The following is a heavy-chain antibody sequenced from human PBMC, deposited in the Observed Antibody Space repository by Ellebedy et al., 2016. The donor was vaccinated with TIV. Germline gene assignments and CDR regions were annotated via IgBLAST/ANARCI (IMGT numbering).Heavy chain of an antibody. CDR1: GFTFSTYT. CDR2: INEGAGTT. V-gene: IGHV3-23*01. CDR3: AKDHGSSGWPAFDY. Sequence: GESLKISCAASGFTFSTYTMSWVRQAPGKGLDWVSAINEGAGTTYADSVKGRFTISRDNSTNTLFLEMNSLRVEDTAMYYCAKDHGSSGWPAFDYWGHGVLVTVSS. D-gene: IGHD6-19*01. J-gene: IGHJ4*01.